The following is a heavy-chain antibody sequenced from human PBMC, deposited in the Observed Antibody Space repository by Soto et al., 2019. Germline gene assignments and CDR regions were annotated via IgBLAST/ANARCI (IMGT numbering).Heavy chain of an antibody. D-gene: IGHD4-17*01. J-gene: IGHJ6*02. V-gene: IGHV1-18*01. CDR1: GYTFTSYG. CDR2: ISAYNGNT. CDR3: ARTDYGDYYYYGMDV. Sequence: ASVKVSCKASGYTFTSYGISWVRQAPGQGLEWMGWISAYNGNTNYAQKLQGRVTMTTDTSTSTAYVELRSLRSDDTAVYYCARTDYGDYYYYGMDVWGQGTTVTVSS.